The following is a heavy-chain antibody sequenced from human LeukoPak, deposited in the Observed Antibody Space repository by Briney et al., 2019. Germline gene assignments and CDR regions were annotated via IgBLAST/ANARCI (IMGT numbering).Heavy chain of an antibody. J-gene: IGHJ6*03. CDR2: IYYSGST. V-gene: IGHV4-59*01. CDR1: GGSISSYY. CDR3: TRGSIAYYYMDV. Sequence: SETLSLTCTVSGGSISSYYWSWIRQPPGKGLEWIGNIYYSGSTNYNPSLRSRVTISVDTSKNQFSLKLSSVTAADTAVCYCTRGSIAYYYMDVWGKGTTVTISS. D-gene: IGHD3-22*01.